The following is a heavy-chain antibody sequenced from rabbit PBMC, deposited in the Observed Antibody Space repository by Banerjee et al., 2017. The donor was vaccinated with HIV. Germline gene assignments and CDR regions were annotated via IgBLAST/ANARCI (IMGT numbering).Heavy chain of an antibody. J-gene: IGHJ4*01. CDR3: ARGTGSSVCSHYFNL. CDR1: GFSFSNKYV. Sequence: QEQLEESGGDLVKPEGSLTLTCTASGFSFSNKYVMCWVRQAPGKGLEWIGCINTSSGNTVYASWAKGRFTISKTSSTTVTLQMTSLTAADTATYFCARGTGSSVCSHYFNLWGPGTLVTVS. CDR2: INTSSGNT. D-gene: IGHD8-1*01. V-gene: IGHV1S45*01.